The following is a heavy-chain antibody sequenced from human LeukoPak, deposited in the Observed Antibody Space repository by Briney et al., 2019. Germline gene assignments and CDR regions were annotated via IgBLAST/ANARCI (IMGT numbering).Heavy chain of an antibody. D-gene: IGHD3-10*01. CDR3: ARDGFTMVRGVIRNFDY. CDR1: GFTFSSYS. Sequence: PRGSLRLSCAASGFTFSSYSMNWVRQAPGKGLEWVSSISSSSSYIYYADSVKGRFTISRDNAKNSLYLQMNSLRAEDTAVYYCARDGFTMVRGVIRNFDYWGQGTLVTVSS. CDR2: ISSSSSYI. V-gene: IGHV3-21*01. J-gene: IGHJ4*02.